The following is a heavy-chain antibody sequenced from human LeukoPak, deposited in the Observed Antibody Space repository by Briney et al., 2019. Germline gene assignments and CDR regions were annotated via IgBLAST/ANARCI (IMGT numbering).Heavy chain of an antibody. D-gene: IGHD2-2*01. J-gene: IGHJ4*02. Sequence: GGSLRLSCAASGFTFSSYGMSWVRQAPGKGLEWVSIVSDSGGSTYYADSVKGRFTISRDNSKNTVYLQMNNLRAEDTAVYYCVSFYETYWGRGTLVTVSS. CDR3: VSFYETY. CDR2: VSDSGGST. CDR1: GFTFSSYG. V-gene: IGHV3-23*01.